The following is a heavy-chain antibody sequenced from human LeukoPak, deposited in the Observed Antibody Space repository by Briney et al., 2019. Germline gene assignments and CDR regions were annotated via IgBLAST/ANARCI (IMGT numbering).Heavy chain of an antibody. CDR2: IYYSGST. V-gene: IGHV4-59*01. D-gene: IGHD3/OR15-3a*01. J-gene: IGHJ4*02. CDR3: ASRDWDENYFDY. Sequence: PSETLSLTCTVSGGSISSYYWSWTRQPPGKGLEWIGYIYYSGSTNYNPSLKSRVTISVDTSKNQFSLKLSSVTAADTAVYYCASRDWDENYFDYWGQGTLVTVSS. CDR1: GGSISSYY.